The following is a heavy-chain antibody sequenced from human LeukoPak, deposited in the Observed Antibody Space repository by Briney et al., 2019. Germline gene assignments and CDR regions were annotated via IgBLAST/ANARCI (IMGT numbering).Heavy chain of an antibody. CDR2: ISGRGSGGST. CDR1: GFTFSSSA. Sequence: GGSLRLSCAASGFTFSSSAMSWVRQAPGKGLEWVSNISGRGSGGSTYYADSVKGRFSISRDNSKNTLYLQMGSLRAEDMAVYYCARDIDYGDTYYYYYMDVWGKGTTVTISS. D-gene: IGHD4-17*01. J-gene: IGHJ6*03. CDR3: ARDIDYGDTYYYYYMDV. V-gene: IGHV3-23*01.